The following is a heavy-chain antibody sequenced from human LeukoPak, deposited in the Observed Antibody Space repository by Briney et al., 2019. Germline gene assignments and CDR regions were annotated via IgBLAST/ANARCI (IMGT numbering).Heavy chain of an antibody. CDR3: ARSPGIVGATSGGDY. CDR1: GFTFSSYG. D-gene: IGHD1-26*01. V-gene: IGHV3-48*01. CDR2: ISRSSSTI. J-gene: IGHJ4*02. Sequence: PGGSLRLSCAASGFTFSSYGMNWVRQAPGKGLEWVSYISRSSSTIYFADSVKGRFTISRDNAKNSLYLQMNSLRAEDAAVYYCARSPGIVGATSGGDYWGQGTLVTVSS.